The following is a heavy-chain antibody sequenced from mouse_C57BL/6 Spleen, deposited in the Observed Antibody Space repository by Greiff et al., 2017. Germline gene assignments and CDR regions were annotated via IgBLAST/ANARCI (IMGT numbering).Heavy chain of an antibody. D-gene: IGHD1-1*01. Sequence: VQLQQPGAELVKPGASVKLSCKASGYTFTSYWMHWVKQRPGQGLEWIGMIHPNSGSTNYNEKFKSKATLTVDKSSSTAYMQLSSLTSEDSAVYSTARGVLTTVVATDFDVWGTGTTVTVSS. CDR3: ARGVLTTVVATDFDV. CDR2: IHPNSGST. J-gene: IGHJ1*03. CDR1: GYTFTSYW. V-gene: IGHV1-64*01.